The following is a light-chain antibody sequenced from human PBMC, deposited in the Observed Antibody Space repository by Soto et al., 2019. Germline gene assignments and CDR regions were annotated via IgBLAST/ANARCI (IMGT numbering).Light chain of an antibody. CDR3: QQYGSSPPT. J-gene: IGKJ1*01. V-gene: IGKV3-20*01. Sequence: DIVLTQSPGTLSLSPGERAPLSCRASQSVSSSYLAWYQQKPGQAPRLLIYGASSRATGIPDRFSGSGSGTDFTLTISRLEPEDFAVYYCQQYGSSPPTFGQGTKVDIK. CDR2: GAS. CDR1: QSVSSSY.